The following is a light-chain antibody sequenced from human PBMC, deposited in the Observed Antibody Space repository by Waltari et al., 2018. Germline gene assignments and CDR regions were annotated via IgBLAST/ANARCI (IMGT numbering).Light chain of an antibody. CDR3: QQYNNWPPRAT. V-gene: IGKV3-15*01. CDR2: GAS. CDR1: QSVSSN. J-gene: IGKJ3*01. Sequence: EIVMTQSPATLSVSPGERATLSCRASQSVSSNLAWYQKKPGQAPRLLIYGASTRATGSPARLSGSGSGTEFTLTISSLQSEDFAVYYCQQYNNWPPRATFGPGTKVDIK.